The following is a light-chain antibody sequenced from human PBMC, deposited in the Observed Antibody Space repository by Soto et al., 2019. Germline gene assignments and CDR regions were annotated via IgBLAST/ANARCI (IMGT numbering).Light chain of an antibody. CDR2: WAS. CDR3: QQYYSTPYT. J-gene: IGKJ2*01. Sequence: DIVMTQSPDSLAVSLGERATIKCNSSRSLLYSSNTKNYLAWYQHRPGQPPKLLFYWASTRESGVPDRFSGGGSGTDFTLSINSLQAEDVAVYYCQQYYSTPYTFGQGTKLEIK. CDR1: RSLLYSSNTKNY. V-gene: IGKV4-1*01.